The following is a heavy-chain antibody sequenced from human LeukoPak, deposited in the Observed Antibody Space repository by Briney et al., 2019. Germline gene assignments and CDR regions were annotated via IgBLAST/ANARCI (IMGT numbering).Heavy chain of an antibody. CDR3: ARERWSKAVGSYGMDV. V-gene: IGHV3-48*04. Sequence: PGGSLRLSCAASGFTFSSYSMNWVRQAPGKGLEWVSYISSSSSTIYYADSVKGRFTISRDNAKNSLYLQMNSLRAEDTAVYYCARERWSKAVGSYGMDVWGQGTTVTVSS. D-gene: IGHD1-26*01. CDR1: GFTFSSYS. CDR2: ISSSSSTI. J-gene: IGHJ6*02.